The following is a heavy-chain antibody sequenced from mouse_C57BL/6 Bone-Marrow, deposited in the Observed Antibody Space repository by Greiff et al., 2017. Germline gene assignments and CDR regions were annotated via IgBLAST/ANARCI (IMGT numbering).Heavy chain of an antibody. V-gene: IGHV5-12*01. CDR1: GFTFSDYY. Sequence: EVMLVESGGGLVQPGGSLKLSCAASGFTFSDYYMYWVRQTPEKRLEWVAYISNGGGSTYYPDTVKGRFTISRDNAKNTLYLQMSRLKSEDTAMYYCARHRLGRGDFDYWGQGTTLTVSS. D-gene: IGHD4-1*01. CDR3: ARHRLGRGDFDY. CDR2: ISNGGGST. J-gene: IGHJ2*01.